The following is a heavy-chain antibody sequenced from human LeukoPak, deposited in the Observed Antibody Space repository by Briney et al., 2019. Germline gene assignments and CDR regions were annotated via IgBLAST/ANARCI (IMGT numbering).Heavy chain of an antibody. J-gene: IGHJ5*02. CDR2: IIPISGTP. V-gene: IGHV1-69*05. Sequence: SVKVSCKASGGTFSSYAISWVRQAPGQGLDWMGGIIPISGTPNYVQKFQGRVTITTDESTSTAYMELSSLRSEDTAVYYCASHGSPKLIATSGHPPLGWFDPWGQGTLVTVSS. CDR1: GGTFSSYA. CDR3: ASHGSPKLIATSGHPPLGWFDP. D-gene: IGHD6-13*01.